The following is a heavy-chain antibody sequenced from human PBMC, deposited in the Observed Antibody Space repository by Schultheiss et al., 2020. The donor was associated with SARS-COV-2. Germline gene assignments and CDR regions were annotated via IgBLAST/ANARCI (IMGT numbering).Heavy chain of an antibody. J-gene: IGHJ5*02. Sequence: SGPTLVKPTETLTLTCTFSGFSLSTSGVGVGWIRQPPGKALEWLALIYWNDDKRYSTSLKSRLTISKDTSKSQVVLTMTNMDPVDTATYYCARIHYSSGWYAFNWFDPWGQGTLVTVSS. D-gene: IGHD6-19*01. CDR3: ARIHYSSGWYAFNWFDP. V-gene: IGHV2-5*01. CDR2: IYWNDDK. CDR1: GFSLSTSGVG.